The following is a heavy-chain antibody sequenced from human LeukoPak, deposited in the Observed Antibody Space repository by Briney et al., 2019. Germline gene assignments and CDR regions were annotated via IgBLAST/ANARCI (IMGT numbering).Heavy chain of an antibody. CDR2: IYNSGHT. CDR1: GGSISNYY. D-gene: IGHD4-17*01. CDR3: ARAAVTTSRYFQH. V-gene: IGHV4-59*01. J-gene: IGHJ1*01. Sequence: SETLSLTCTVSGGSISNYYWSWIRQPTGKGLECIGYIYNSGHTNYNPSLKSRVTISEDTSKNQLSLKLSSVTAADTAVYYCARAAVTTSRYFQHWGQGTLVTVSS.